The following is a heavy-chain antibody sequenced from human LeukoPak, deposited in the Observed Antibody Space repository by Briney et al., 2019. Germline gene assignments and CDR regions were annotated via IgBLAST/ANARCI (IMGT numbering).Heavy chain of an antibody. CDR2: IYPGDSDT. V-gene: IGHV5-51*01. CDR1: GYSFTSYW. CDR3: AIHYYDSSGYFDY. J-gene: IGHJ4*02. Sequence: KDGESLKISCKGSGYSFTSYWNGCVRQMPGKGLEWMGIIYPGDSDTRYSPSFQGQVTISADKSISTAYMQWSSLKASDTDMYYCAIHYYDSSGYFDYWGQGTLVTVSS. D-gene: IGHD3-22*01.